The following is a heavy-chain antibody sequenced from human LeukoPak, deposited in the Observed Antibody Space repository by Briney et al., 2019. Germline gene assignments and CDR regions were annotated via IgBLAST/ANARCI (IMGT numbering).Heavy chain of an antibody. V-gene: IGHV3-30*14. D-gene: IGHD1-26*01. J-gene: IGHJ4*02. CDR2: IKGDGSQS. Sequence: QTGGSLRLSCAASGFGFSSYWMNWVRHVPGRGLEWVAMIKGDGSQSHYADSVKGRFTISRDNSKNTLYLQMNSLRAEDTAVYYCARDGSSAYDYWGQGTLVTVSS. CDR1: GFGFSSYW. CDR3: ARDGSSAYDY.